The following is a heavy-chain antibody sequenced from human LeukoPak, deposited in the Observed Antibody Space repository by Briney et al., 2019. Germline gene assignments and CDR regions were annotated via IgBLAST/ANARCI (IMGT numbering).Heavy chain of an antibody. J-gene: IGHJ3*02. CDR2: IYYSGST. CDR3: ARTNQISETAFDI. V-gene: IGHV4-59*01. Sequence: PSQTLSLTCTVSGGSISPYYWNWIRQPPGKGLEWIGYIYYSGSTNYNPSLKSRVTISVDTSKNQFSLKLSSVTAADTAVYYCARTNQISETAFDIWGQGTMVIVSS. D-gene: IGHD1-14*01. CDR1: GGSISPYY.